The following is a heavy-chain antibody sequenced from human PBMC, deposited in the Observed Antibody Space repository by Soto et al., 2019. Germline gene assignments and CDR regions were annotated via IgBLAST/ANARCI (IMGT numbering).Heavy chain of an antibody. CDR3: AHAFGGTSWPNDAFDV. D-gene: IGHD3-16*01. CDR1: GFSFTADGVG. V-gene: IGHV2-5*02. Sequence: ITLKESGPTLVKPTQTLTLTCIFSGFSFTADGVGVGWIRQPPGKALEWLALIYWDDDTRYRASLKSRLTITKDSSKNQVVLTMTNMDPVYTATYYCAHAFGGTSWPNDAFDVWGQGTVVTVSS. CDR2: IYWDDDT. J-gene: IGHJ3*01.